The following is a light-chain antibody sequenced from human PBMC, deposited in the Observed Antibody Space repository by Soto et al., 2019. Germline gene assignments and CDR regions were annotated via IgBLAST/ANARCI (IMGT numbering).Light chain of an antibody. CDR3: CSYANRCWL. CDR2: EVS. Sequence: QSALTQPASVSGSPGQSITISCTGSSSDVGVSNLVSWYQQHPGKAPKLIIYEVSQRPSGVSNRFSGSKSGNTASLTISGLQADDGGDYYCCSYANRCWLFGAGTKVTVL. J-gene: IGLJ3*02. V-gene: IGLV2-23*02. CDR1: SSDVGVSNL.